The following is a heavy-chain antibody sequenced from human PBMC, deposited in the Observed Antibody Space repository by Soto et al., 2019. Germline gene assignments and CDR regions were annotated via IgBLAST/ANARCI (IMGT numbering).Heavy chain of an antibody. Sequence: ASVKVSCKASGYTFTSYYMHWVRQAPGQGLEWMGIINPSGGSTSYARKFQGRVTMTRDTSTSTVYMELSSLRSEDTAVYYCASSPIRYCSSTSCYLYYYYYMAVWGKGTTVTVSS. CDR2: INPSGGST. J-gene: IGHJ6*03. D-gene: IGHD2-2*01. V-gene: IGHV1-46*03. CDR3: ASSPIRYCSSTSCYLYYYYYMAV. CDR1: GYTFTSYY.